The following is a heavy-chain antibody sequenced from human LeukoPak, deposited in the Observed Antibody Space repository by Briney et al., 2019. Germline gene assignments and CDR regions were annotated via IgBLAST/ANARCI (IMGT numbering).Heavy chain of an antibody. Sequence: SETLSLTCTVFGGSISSYYWSWIRKPPGKGLEWIGYIYNSWITNKNPSLKSRVTISGDTSKNQFSLKLSSVTAADTAVYYCARHGDVRYFDWLKDGFDYWGQGTLVTVSS. CDR3: ARHGDVRYFDWLKDGFDY. CDR1: GGSISSYY. D-gene: IGHD3-9*01. J-gene: IGHJ4*02. V-gene: IGHV4-4*09. CDR2: IYNSWIT.